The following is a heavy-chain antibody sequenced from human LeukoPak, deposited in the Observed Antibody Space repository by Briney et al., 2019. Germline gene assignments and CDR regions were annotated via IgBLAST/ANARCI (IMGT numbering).Heavy chain of an antibody. J-gene: IGHJ6*02. D-gene: IGHD3-3*01. V-gene: IGHV1-18*01. CDR2: MNPNSGNT. CDR3: ARDSVYDFWSGYYYYYYGMDV. CDR1: GYTFTSYD. Sequence: ASVKVSCKASGYTFTSYDINWVRQATGQGLEWMGWMNPNSGNTNYAQKLQGRVTMTTDTSTSTAYMELRSLRSDDTAVYYCARDSVYDFWSGYYYYYYGMDVWGQGTTVTVSS.